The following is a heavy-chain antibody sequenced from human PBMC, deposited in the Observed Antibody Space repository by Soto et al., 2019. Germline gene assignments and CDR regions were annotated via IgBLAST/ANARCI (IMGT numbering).Heavy chain of an antibody. V-gene: IGHV1-2*04. D-gene: IGHD5-12*01. CDR3: ARDMSGYDYGDLDY. CDR1: GYTFTGYY. Sequence: ASVKVSCKASGYTFTGYYMHWVRQAPGQGLEWMGWINPNSGGTNYAQKFQGWVTMTRDTSISTAYMELSRLRSDDTAVYYCARDMSGYDYGDLDYWGQGNLVTVSS. CDR2: INPNSGGT. J-gene: IGHJ4*02.